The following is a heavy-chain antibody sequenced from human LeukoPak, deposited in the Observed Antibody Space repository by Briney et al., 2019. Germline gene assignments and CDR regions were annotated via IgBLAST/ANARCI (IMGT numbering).Heavy chain of an antibody. CDR1: RASLSSFY. CDR3: ARGLRWSAY. J-gene: IGHJ4*02. CDR2: IYYSGNT. D-gene: IGHD4-23*01. V-gene: IGHV4-59*01. Sequence: SGTLSLTCTVSRASLSSFYWTWIRQPPGKGLEWIGNIYYSGNTHYNPSLKSRVIISVDTSKTQFSLKLSSVTAADTAVYSYARGLRWSAYWGQGTLVTVSS.